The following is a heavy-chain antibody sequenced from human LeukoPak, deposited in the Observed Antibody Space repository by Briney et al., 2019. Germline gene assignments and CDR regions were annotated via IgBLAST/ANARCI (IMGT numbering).Heavy chain of an antibody. V-gene: IGHV1-2*04. CDR1: GYTFTVYY. J-gene: IGHJ6*02. CDR3: ARERVRITMVRGAPYGMDV. Sequence: ASVKVSCKASGYTFTVYYMHWVRQAPGQGLEWMGWINPNSGGTNYAQKFQGWVTMTRDTSISTAYMELSRLRSDDTAVYYCARERVRITMVRGAPYGMDVWGQGTTVTVSS. CDR2: INPNSGGT. D-gene: IGHD3-10*01.